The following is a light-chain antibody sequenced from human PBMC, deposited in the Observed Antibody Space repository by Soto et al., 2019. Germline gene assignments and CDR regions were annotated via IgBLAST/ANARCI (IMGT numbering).Light chain of an antibody. J-gene: IGKJ1*01. CDR1: QSLRSTY. V-gene: IGKV3D-20*02. Sequence: PGERATLSCRASQSLRSTYLSWYQQKPGQAPRLLIYGVFSRATGVPDRFSGGGSGTDFTLTISSLEPEDFAVYYCQQRSNWPWTFGQGTKVDIK. CDR3: QQRSNWPWT. CDR2: GVF.